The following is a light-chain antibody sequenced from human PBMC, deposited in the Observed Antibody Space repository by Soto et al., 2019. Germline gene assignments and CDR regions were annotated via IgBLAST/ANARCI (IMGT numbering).Light chain of an antibody. CDR1: QSVGSY. J-gene: IGKJ2*01. V-gene: IGKV3-20*01. CDR2: GTS. Sequence: EIVLTQSPGTLSLSPGERATLSCRASQSVGSYLAWHLQKPGQAPRLIIVGTSRRATGIPDRFSGSGSGTDFTLTISRLEPEDFAVYSCQQYVGSSYTCGQGTKLEIK. CDR3: QQYVGSSYT.